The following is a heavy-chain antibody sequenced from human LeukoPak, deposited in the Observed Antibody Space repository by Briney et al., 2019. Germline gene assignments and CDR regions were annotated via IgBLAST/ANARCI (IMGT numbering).Heavy chain of an antibody. CDR3: ASQNGSGSYYNYGMDV. V-gene: IGHV3-11*06. D-gene: IGHD3-10*01. Sequence: GGSLRLSCAASGFTFSDYYMSWIRQAPGKGLEWVSYISSSSSYTNYADSVKGRFTISRDNAKNSLYLQMNSLRAEDTAVYYCASQNGSGSYYNYGMDVWGKGTTVTDSS. CDR2: ISSSSSYT. CDR1: GFTFSDYY. J-gene: IGHJ6*04.